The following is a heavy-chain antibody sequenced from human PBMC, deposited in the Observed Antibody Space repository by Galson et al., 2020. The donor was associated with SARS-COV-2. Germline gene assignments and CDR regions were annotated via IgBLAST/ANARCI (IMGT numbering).Heavy chain of an antibody. CDR2: IYTSGST. J-gene: IGHJ6*02. D-gene: IGHD4-17*01. CDR1: GGSISSYY. Sequence: SATLSLTCTVSGGSISSYYWSWIRQPAGKGLEWIGRIYTSGSTNYNPSLKSRVTMSVDTSKNQFSLKLSSVTAADTAVYYCARGELYGDYVYYYYGMDVWGQGTTVTVSS. CDR3: ARGELYGDYVYYYYGMDV. V-gene: IGHV4-4*07.